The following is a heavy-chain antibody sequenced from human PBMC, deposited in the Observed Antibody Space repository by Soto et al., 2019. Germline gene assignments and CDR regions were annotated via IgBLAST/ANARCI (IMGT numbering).Heavy chain of an antibody. CDR3: SRRGVGAVLGYFDY. V-gene: IGHV4-34*01. CDR2: INHVVST. J-gene: IGHJ4*02. CDR1: GGSFSGYY. Sequence: PSETLSLTCAVYGGSFSGYYGSWIRQPPGKGLEWIGEINHVVSTNYNPSLKSRFTISLYASKNHLSLKLISFTAAETAVYYCSRRGVGAVLGYFDYWGQGTLVTVSS. D-gene: IGHD1-26*01.